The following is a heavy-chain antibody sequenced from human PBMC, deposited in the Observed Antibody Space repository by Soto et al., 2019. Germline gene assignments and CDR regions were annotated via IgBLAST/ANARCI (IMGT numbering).Heavy chain of an antibody. CDR2: IKQDGSEK. D-gene: IGHD6-13*01. J-gene: IGHJ4*02. CDR3: ARDPFEAAAGTVNY. Sequence: AGGSLRLSCAASGFTFSSYGMHWVRQAPGKGLEWVANIKQDGSEKYYVDSVKGRFSISRDNAKNSLYLQMNSLRAGDTAVYYCARDPFEAAAGTVNYWGQGTLVTVSS. V-gene: IGHV3-7*01. CDR1: GFTFSSYG.